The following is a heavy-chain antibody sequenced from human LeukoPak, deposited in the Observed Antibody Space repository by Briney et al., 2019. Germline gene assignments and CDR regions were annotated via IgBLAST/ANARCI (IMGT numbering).Heavy chain of an antibody. Sequence: GGSLRLSCAASGFTFSSYWMSWVRQTPGKGLEWVANIKQEGSEKYYVDSVKGRFTISRDNAKNSLYLQMNSLRAEDAAVYYCARARALYSSGWYGLFDYWGQGTLVTVSS. CDR1: GFTFSSYW. CDR2: IKQEGSEK. CDR3: ARARALYSSGWYGLFDY. J-gene: IGHJ4*02. D-gene: IGHD6-19*01. V-gene: IGHV3-7*01.